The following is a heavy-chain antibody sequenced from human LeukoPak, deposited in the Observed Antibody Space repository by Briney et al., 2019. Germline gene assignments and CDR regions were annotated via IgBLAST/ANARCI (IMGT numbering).Heavy chain of an antibody. CDR3: ARDGGSSSWYLI. D-gene: IGHD6-13*01. Sequence: GASVKVSCKASGYTFTSYGISWVRQAPGQGLEWMGWISAYNGNTNYAQKFQGRVTITADESTSTAYMELSSLRSEDTAVYYCARDGGSSSWYLIWGQGTMVTVSS. CDR1: GYTFTSYG. CDR2: ISAYNGNT. V-gene: IGHV1-18*01. J-gene: IGHJ3*02.